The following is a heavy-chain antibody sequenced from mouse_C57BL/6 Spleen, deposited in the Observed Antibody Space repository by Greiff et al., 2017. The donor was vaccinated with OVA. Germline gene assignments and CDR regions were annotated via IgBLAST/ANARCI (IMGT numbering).Heavy chain of an antibody. CDR3: ARDQGDY. D-gene: IGHD3-2*02. V-gene: IGHV5-4*03. Sequence: EVNLVESGGGLVKPGGSLKLSCAASGFTFSSYAMSWVRQTPEKRLEWVGTISDGGSYTDYPDNVKGRFPMSGDNAKNNLYLQMSHLKSEDTAMDYCARDQGDYWGQGTTLTVSS. CDR2: ISDGGSYT. CDR1: GFTFSSYA. J-gene: IGHJ4*01.